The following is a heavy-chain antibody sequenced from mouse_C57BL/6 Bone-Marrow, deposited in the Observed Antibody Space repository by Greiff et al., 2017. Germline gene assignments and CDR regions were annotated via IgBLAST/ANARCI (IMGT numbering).Heavy chain of an antibody. CDR1: GYTFTSYW. CDR2: IYPSDSET. V-gene: IGHV1-61*01. CDR3: ARRLLWGGCYAMDY. Sequence: QVQLQQPGAELVRPGSSVKLSCKASGYTFTSYWMDWVKQRPGQGLEWIGNIYPSDSETHYNQKFKDKATLTVDKSSSTAYMQLSSLTSEDSAVYYCARRLLWGGCYAMDYWGQGTSVTVSS. J-gene: IGHJ4*01. D-gene: IGHD2-1*01.